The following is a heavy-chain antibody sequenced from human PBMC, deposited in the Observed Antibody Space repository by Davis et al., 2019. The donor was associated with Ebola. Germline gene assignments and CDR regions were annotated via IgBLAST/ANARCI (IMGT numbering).Heavy chain of an antibody. Sequence: PWGSLSLSCAASGFTFSSYWMSWVRQAPGKGLEWVANIKQDGSEKYYVDSVKGRFTISRDNGKKSLYLQMNGLRAEDTAVYYCARSSYQPDYWGQGTLVTVSS. CDR3: ARSSYQPDY. D-gene: IGHD2-2*01. CDR2: IKQDGSEK. CDR1: GFTFSSYW. V-gene: IGHV3-7*01. J-gene: IGHJ4*02.